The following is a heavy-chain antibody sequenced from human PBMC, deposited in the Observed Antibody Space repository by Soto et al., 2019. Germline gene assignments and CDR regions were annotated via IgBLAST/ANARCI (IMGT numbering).Heavy chain of an antibody. CDR3: ARYADYGSGRFSP. CDR2: IYYSGNT. J-gene: IGHJ5*02. D-gene: IGHD3-10*01. Sequence: QVQLQESGPGLVKPSQTLSLTCTVSGGSIGSGGYYWSWIRQHPGKGLEWIGYIYYSGNTFYNPSLKSRITRSVDTSKNQFSLKLTSVTAADTAVYYCARYADYGSGRFSPWGQGALVTVSS. V-gene: IGHV4-31*03. CDR1: GGSIGSGGYY.